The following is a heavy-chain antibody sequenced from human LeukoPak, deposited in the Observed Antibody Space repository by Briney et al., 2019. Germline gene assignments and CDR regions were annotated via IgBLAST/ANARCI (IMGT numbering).Heavy chain of an antibody. Sequence: SVKVSCKASGGTFSSYTISWVRQAPGQGLEWMGRIIPILGIANYAQRFQGRVTIAADKSTSTAYMELSSLRSEDTAVYYCARDPPITAMATDWGQGTLVTVSS. CDR3: ARDPPITAMATD. J-gene: IGHJ4*02. D-gene: IGHD5-18*01. V-gene: IGHV1-69*04. CDR1: GGTFSSYT. CDR2: IIPILGIA.